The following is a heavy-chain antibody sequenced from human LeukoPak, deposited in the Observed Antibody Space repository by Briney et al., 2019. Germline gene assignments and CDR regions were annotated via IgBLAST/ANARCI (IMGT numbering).Heavy chain of an antibody. J-gene: IGHJ4*02. Sequence: PSETLSLTCSVSGDSIRSSSSYWGWIRQPPGKGLEWIGIIYYSGVTYSNPSLRSRVTISVDTSKNQFSLKLSSVTAADTAVYYCARLGGYTTNYFDYWGQGALVTVSS. D-gene: IGHD5-18*01. CDR3: ARLGGYTTNYFDY. CDR1: GDSIRSSSSY. V-gene: IGHV4-39*01. CDR2: IYYSGVT.